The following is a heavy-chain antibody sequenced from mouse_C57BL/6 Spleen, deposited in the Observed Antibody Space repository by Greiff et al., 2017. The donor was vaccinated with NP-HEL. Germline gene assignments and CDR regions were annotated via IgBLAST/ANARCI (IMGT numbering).Heavy chain of an antibody. V-gene: IGHV1-52*01. J-gene: IGHJ2*01. CDR1: GYTFTSYW. Sequence: QVQLKQPGAELVRPGSSVKLSCKASGYTFTSYWMHWVKQRPIQGLEWIGNIDPSDSETHYNQKFKDKATLTVDKYSRTAYMQLSSLTSEDSAVYYCARGLPSDYWGQGTTLTVSS. CDR3: ARGLPSDY. CDR2: IDPSDSET.